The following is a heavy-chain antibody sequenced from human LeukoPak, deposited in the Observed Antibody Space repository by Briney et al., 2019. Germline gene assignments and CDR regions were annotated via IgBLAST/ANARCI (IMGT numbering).Heavy chain of an antibody. J-gene: IGHJ5*02. D-gene: IGHD6-19*01. CDR1: GYTFTGYY. CDR3: ARDKPPYSSGWYREDWFDP. Sequence: GASVKVSCEASGYTFTGYYMHWVRQAPGQGLEWMGWINPNSGGTNYAQKFQGRVTMTRDTSISTAYMELSRLRSDDTAVYYCARDKPPYSSGWYREDWFDPWGQGTLVTVSS. V-gene: IGHV1-2*02. CDR2: INPNSGGT.